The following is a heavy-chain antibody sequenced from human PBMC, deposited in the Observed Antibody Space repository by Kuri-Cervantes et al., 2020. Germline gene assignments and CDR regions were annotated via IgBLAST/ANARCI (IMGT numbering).Heavy chain of an antibody. J-gene: IGHJ4*02. CDR3: ARRGESSHTVDY. V-gene: IGHV4-59*01. CDR1: GGSISSYY. Sequence: SETLSLTCTVSGGSISSYYWSWIRQPPGKGLEWIGYIYYSGSTNYNPSLKSRVTISVDTSKNQFSLKLSSVTAADTAVYYCARRGESSHTVDYWGQGTPVTVSS. D-gene: IGHD3-10*01. CDR2: IYYSGST.